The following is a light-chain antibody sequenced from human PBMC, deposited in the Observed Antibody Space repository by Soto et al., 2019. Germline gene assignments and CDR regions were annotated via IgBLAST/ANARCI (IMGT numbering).Light chain of an antibody. Sequence: IQMTQSPSTLTASVGDRITINCRASQSISSWLGWYQQKPGKAPKLLIYDASSLVRGGPSRFSGSGPDTEYAPTINNRQPGDWGEYHCQGYSSYSLTFGGGTNVEL. V-gene: IGKV1-5*01. CDR3: QGYSSYSLT. J-gene: IGKJ4*01. CDR2: DAS. CDR1: QSISSW.